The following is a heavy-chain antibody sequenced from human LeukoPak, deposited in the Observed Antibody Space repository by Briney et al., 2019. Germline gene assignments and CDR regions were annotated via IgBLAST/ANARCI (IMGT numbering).Heavy chain of an antibody. V-gene: IGHV1-69*01. J-gene: IGHJ3*02. CDR3: ARRMTMFRGVIFDPFHI. Sequence: SVKVSCKASGGTFSSYAISWVRQAPGQGLEWMGGIIPIFGTANYAQKFQGRVTITADESTSTAYMELSSLRSEDTAVYYCARRMTMFRGVIFDPFHIWGQGTMVTVSS. CDR2: IIPIFGTA. D-gene: IGHD3-10*01. CDR1: GGTFSSYA.